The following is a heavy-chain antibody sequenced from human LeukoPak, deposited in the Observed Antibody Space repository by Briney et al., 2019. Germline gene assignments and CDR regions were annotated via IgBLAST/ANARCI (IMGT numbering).Heavy chain of an antibody. Sequence: GGSLRLSCAASGFTVSNNYMSWVRQAPGKKLEWVSDIYSDGITFYADSVKGRFTISRDNSKNTLYLQMNSLRAEDTAVYHCARYDFWSGYFDYWGQGTLVTVSS. V-gene: IGHV3-53*01. J-gene: IGHJ4*02. CDR3: ARYDFWSGYFDY. CDR2: IYSDGIT. CDR1: GFTVSNNY. D-gene: IGHD3-3*01.